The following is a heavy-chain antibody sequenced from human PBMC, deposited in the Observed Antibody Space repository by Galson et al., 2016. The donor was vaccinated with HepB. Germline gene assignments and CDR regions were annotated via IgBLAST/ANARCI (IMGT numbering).Heavy chain of an antibody. J-gene: IGHJ3*02. CDR3: ARDRGIAAAGDDPFEI. CDR1: GGSMRNYH. CDR2: MYYSGSP. Sequence: SETLSLTCTVSGGSMRNYHWSWIRQPPGKGPECIGYMYYSGSPKYNPSLKSRVTMLVDTSKNQLYLKLTSVTAADTAVYYCARDRGIAAAGDDPFEIWGQGTMVTVSS. D-gene: IGHD6-13*01. V-gene: IGHV4-59*01.